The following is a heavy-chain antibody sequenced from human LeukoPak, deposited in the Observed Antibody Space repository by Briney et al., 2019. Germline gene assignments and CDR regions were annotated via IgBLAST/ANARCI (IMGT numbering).Heavy chain of an antibody. CDR3: ARSIAAAGGDWFDP. J-gene: IGHJ5*02. CDR2: ITGSGSIR. D-gene: IGHD6-13*01. V-gene: IGHV3-11*01. CDR1: GFTFSDYY. Sequence: GGSLRLSCAGSGFTFSDYYMSWIRQAPGKGLEWVSYITGSGSIRYHADSVKGRFTISRDNAKNSLYLQMNTLRAEDTAVYYCARSIAAAGGDWFDPWGQGTLVTVSS.